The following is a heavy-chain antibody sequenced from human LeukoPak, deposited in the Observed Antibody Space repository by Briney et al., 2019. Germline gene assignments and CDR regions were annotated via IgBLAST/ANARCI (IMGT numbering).Heavy chain of an antibody. CDR2: ISAYNGNT. CDR3: ARVAEYGENGDY. CDR1: GYTFTSYG. D-gene: IGHD4-17*01. Sequence: ASVKVSCKASGYTFTSYGISWVRQAPGQGLEGMGWISAYNGNTNYAQKLQGRVTMTTDASTSTAYMELRSLRSDDTAVYYCARVAEYGENGDYWGQGTLVTVSS. J-gene: IGHJ4*02. V-gene: IGHV1-18*01.